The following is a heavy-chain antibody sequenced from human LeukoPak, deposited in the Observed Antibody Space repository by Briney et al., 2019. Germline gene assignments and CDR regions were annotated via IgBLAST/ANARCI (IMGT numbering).Heavy chain of an antibody. CDR1: GFTFSSYE. D-gene: IGHD3-16*01. J-gene: IGHJ4*02. CDR3: ARDRRDYVTSCFDF. V-gene: IGHV3-48*03. Sequence: GGSLRLSCAASGFTFSSYEMNWVRQAPGQGLEWVSYISSSGSTRYYADSVKGRFTISRDNAKNSLYLQLNSLRAEDTAVYYCARDRRDYVTSCFDFWGQGTLVTVSS. CDR2: ISSSGSTR.